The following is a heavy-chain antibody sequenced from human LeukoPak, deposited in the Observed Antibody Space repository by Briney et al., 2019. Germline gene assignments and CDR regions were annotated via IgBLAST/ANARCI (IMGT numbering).Heavy chain of an antibody. Sequence: GRSLRLSCAASGFTFSSHAMHWVRQAPGEGLKWAAVISHDGGYQDYADSVKGRFTISRDNPRNTLYLQMNSLRSEDTAVYYCAWELTKRYDSWGQGTLVTVSS. CDR2: ISHDGGYQ. D-gene: IGHD5-24*01. CDR3: AWELTKRYDS. CDR1: GFTFSSHA. J-gene: IGHJ4*02. V-gene: IGHV3-30-3*01.